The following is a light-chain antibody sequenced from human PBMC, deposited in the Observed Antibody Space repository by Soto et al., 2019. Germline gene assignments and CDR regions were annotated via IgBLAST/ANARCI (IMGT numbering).Light chain of an antibody. V-gene: IGKV1-12*01. CDR3: LQVSSFPRT. CDR2: AAS. CDR1: RGIGDR. J-gene: IGKJ1*01. Sequence: DIQMTQSPSSLSAVVGDRVTITCLASRGIGDRLAWFQQKPGKAPQFLIQAASNLQSGVPSRFSGSGSGTEFILSINSLQPEDIATYYCLQVSSFPRTFGQGIKVDI.